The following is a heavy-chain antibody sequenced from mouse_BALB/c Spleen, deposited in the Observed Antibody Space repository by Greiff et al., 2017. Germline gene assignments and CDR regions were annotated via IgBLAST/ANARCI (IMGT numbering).Heavy chain of an antibody. CDR2: IWSGGST. J-gene: IGHJ3*01. CDR1: GFSLTSYG. Sequence: VQLQESGPGLVQPSQSLSITCTVSGFSLTSYGVHWVRQSPGKGLEWLGVIWSGGSTDYNAAFISRLSISKDNSKSQVFFKMNSLQANDTDIYYWASYPLYGSSYRTFAYWGQGTLVTVSA. D-gene: IGHD1-1*01. CDR3: ASYPLYGSSYRTFAY. V-gene: IGHV2-2*02.